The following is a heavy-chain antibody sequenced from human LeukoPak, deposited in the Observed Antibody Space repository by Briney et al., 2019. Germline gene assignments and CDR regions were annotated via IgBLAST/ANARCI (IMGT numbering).Heavy chain of an antibody. J-gene: IGHJ6*02. CDR3: ARDVCSSTSCYEGRYGMDV. Sequence: SETLSLTCAVSDGSIISSNWWSWVRRPSRKGLEWIGEIFHSGSTHYNPSLKSRVTISVDRSKNQFSLNLIPVTAADTAVYYCARDVCSSTSCYEGRYGMDVWGQGTTVTVSS. CDR2: IFHSGST. D-gene: IGHD2-2*01. V-gene: IGHV4-4*02. CDR1: DGSIISSNW.